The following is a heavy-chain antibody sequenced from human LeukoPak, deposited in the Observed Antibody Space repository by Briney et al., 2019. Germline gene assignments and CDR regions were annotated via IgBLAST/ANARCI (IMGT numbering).Heavy chain of an antibody. CDR2: ISADNGNP. Sequence: ASVQVSRKTSVYTFTSYGFSWVRQAPAQGLEWMGWISADNGNPNYARKFQGRVTMTTDTSTSTVYMELRSLRSDDTAVYYCARTNYYFLTGYYDKWFDPWGQGTLVTVSS. V-gene: IGHV1-18*01. J-gene: IGHJ5*02. CDR3: ARTNYYFLTGYYDKWFDP. CDR1: VYTFTSYG. D-gene: IGHD3-9*01.